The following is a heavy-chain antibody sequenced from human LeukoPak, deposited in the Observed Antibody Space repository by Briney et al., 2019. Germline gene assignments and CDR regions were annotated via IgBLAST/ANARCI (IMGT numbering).Heavy chain of an antibody. Sequence: GGSLRLSCAASGFTFSSYGMHWVRQAPGKGLEWVAFIRYDASNKYYADSVKGRFTISRDNSKNTLFLQMNSLRAEDTAVYYCARQWLVNGWGQGTLVTVSS. CDR3: ARQWLVNG. V-gene: IGHV3-30*02. CDR2: IRYDASNK. D-gene: IGHD6-19*01. J-gene: IGHJ4*02. CDR1: GFTFSSYG.